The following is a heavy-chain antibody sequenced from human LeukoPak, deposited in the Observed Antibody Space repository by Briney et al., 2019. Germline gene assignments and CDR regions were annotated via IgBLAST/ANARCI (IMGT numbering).Heavy chain of an antibody. D-gene: IGHD1-26*01. CDR1: GYTFTGYY. CDR2: INPNSGGT. Sequence: ASVKVSCKASGYTFTGYYMHWVRQAPGQGLEWMGWINPNSGGTSYAQKFQGRVTMTRDTSISTAYMELSRLRSDDTAVYYCARTFLVGAYDAFDIWGQGTMVTVSS. CDR3: ARTFLVGAYDAFDI. V-gene: IGHV1-2*02. J-gene: IGHJ3*02.